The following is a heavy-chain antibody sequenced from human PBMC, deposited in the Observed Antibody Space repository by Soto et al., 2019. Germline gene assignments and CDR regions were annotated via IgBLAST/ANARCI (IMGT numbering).Heavy chain of an antibody. Sequence: QVQLVQSGAEVKKPGSSVKVSCKASGGTFNNYAVTWVRQAPGQGLEWMGGIIPSSGTPNYAQRFQDRVTITADESRSIVYMELSSLRSEDTALYYRASSYGTSWYGDYWGQGTLVTVSS. D-gene: IGHD6-13*01. V-gene: IGHV1-69*01. CDR1: GGTFNNYA. CDR3: ASSYGTSWYGDY. J-gene: IGHJ4*02. CDR2: IIPSSGTP.